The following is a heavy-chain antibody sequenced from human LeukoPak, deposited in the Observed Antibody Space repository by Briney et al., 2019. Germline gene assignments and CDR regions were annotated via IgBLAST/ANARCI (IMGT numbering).Heavy chain of an antibody. J-gene: IGHJ4*02. Sequence: GGSLRPSCAASGFTFSSYSMNWVRQAPGKGLEWVSYISSSSSTIYYADSVKGRFTISRDNAKNSLYLQMNSLRAEDTAVYYCASPGATPFDYWGQGTLVTVSS. V-gene: IGHV3-48*01. D-gene: IGHD1-26*01. CDR1: GFTFSSYS. CDR2: ISSSSSTI. CDR3: ASPGATPFDY.